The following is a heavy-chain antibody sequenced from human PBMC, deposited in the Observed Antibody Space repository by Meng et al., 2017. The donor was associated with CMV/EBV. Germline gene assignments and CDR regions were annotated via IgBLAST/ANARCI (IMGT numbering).Heavy chain of an antibody. V-gene: IGHV1-69*02. CDR1: GGTFSSYT. D-gene: IGHD1-26*01. Sequence: SVKVSCKASGGTFSSYTISRVRQAPGQGLEWMGRIIPILGIANYAQKFQGRVTITADKSTSTAYMELSSLRSEDTAVYYCADYSGSYWGPHYGMDVWGQGTTVTVSS. CDR2: IIPILGIA. J-gene: IGHJ6*02. CDR3: ADYSGSYWGPHYGMDV.